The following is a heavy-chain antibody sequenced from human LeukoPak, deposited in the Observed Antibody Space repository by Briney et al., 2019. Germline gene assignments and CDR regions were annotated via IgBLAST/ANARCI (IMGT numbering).Heavy chain of an antibody. CDR3: ATQPYYDFSPFDY. V-gene: IGHV3-11*01. D-gene: IGHD3-3*01. CDR2: ISSSGSTI. Sequence: PGGSLRLSCAASGFTFSDYYMSRIRQAPGKALEWVSYISSSGSTIYYADSVKGRFTISRDNAKNSLYLQMNSLRAEDTAVYYCATQPYYDFSPFDYWGQGTLVTVSS. CDR1: GFTFSDYY. J-gene: IGHJ4*02.